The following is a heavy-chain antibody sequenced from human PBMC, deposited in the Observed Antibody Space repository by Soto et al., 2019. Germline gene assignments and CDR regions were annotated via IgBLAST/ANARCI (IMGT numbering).Heavy chain of an antibody. D-gene: IGHD2-15*01. V-gene: IGHV4-30-4*01. J-gene: IGHJ6*02. CDR2: ISYSGTT. CDR1: GGSISSDDYY. CDR3: ARWWGVGVAGMDV. Sequence: QVQLQESGPRLVKPSQTLSLTCTVSGGSISSDDYYWSWIRQPPGKGQEWVGYISYSGTTDYNPSLKSRIAISLDTSKRQFSLQLSSVTAADTAVYFCARWWGVGVAGMDVWGQGTTVTVSS.